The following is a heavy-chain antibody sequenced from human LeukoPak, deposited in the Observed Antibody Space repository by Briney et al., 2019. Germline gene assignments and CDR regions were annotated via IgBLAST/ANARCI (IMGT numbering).Heavy chain of an antibody. CDR2: INPNSGGT. CDR3: ASGIIAVAVVDY. CDR1: GNTFTGYY. V-gene: IGHV1-2*02. Sequence: ASVKVSCKATGNTFTGYYMHWVRQAPGQGLEWMGWINPNSGGTNYAQKFQGRVTMTRDTSISTAYMELSRLRSDDTAVYYCASGIIAVAVVDYWGQGTLVTVSS. J-gene: IGHJ4*02. D-gene: IGHD6-19*01.